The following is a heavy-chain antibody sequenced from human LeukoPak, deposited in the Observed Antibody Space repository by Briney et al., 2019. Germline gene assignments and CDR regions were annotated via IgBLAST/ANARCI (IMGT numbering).Heavy chain of an antibody. V-gene: IGHV3-66*01. CDR2: IYSGGST. Sequence: GGSLRLSCAASGFTFSSYGMSWVRQAPGKGLEWVSVIYSGGSTYYADSVKGRFTISRDNSKNTLYLQMNSLRAEDTAVYYCAGSDTIGYLPREWDYWYFDLWGRGTLVTVSS. CDR3: AGSDTIGYLPREWDYWYFDL. CDR1: GFTFSSYG. D-gene: IGHD3-22*01. J-gene: IGHJ2*01.